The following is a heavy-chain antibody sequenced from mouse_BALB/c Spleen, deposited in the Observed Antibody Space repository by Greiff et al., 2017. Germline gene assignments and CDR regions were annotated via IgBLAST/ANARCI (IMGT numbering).Heavy chain of an antibody. CDR1: GYAFSSSW. D-gene: IGHD2-4*01. J-gene: IGHJ4*01. Sequence: QVQLQQSGPELVKPGASVKISCKASGYAFSSSWMNWVKQRPGQGLEWIGRIYPGDGDTNYNGKFKGKATLTADKSSSTAYMQLSSLTSVDSAVYFCARSYYDYDDPHYAMDYWGQGTSVTVSS. V-gene: IGHV1-82*01. CDR2: IYPGDGDT. CDR3: ARSYYDYDDPHYAMDY.